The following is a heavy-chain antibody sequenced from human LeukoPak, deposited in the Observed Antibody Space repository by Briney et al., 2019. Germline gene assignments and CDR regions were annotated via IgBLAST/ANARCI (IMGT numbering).Heavy chain of an antibody. D-gene: IGHD5-24*01. J-gene: IGHJ4*02. Sequence: SETLSLTCTVSGGSISSGGYYWSWIRQHPGKGLEWIGYIYYSGSTYYNPSLKSRVTISVDTSKNQFSLKLSSVTAADTAVYYCARCRGGYNCKIDYWGQGTLVTVSS. CDR2: IYYSGST. V-gene: IGHV4-31*03. CDR3: ARCRGGYNCKIDY. CDR1: GGSISSGGYY.